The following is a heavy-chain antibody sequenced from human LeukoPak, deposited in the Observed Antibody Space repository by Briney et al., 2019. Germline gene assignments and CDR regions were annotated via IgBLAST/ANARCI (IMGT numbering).Heavy chain of an antibody. D-gene: IGHD1-26*01. J-gene: IGHJ3*02. V-gene: IGHV3-30*04. CDR1: GFTFSSYE. CDR3: AKGERGAFDI. Sequence: GGSLRLSCAASGFTFSSYEMNWVRQAPGKGLEWVAVISYDGSNKYYADSVKGRFTISRDNSKNTLYLQMNSLRAEDTAVYYCAKGERGAFDIWGQGTMVTVSS. CDR2: ISYDGSNK.